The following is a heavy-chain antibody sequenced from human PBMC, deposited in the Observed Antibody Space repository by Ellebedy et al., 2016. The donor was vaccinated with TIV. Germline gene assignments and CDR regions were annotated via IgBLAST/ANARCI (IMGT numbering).Heavy chain of an antibody. CDR1: GFTFNSYW. CDR2: INQGGSER. D-gene: IGHD4-17*01. Sequence: GGSLRLSCAASGFTFNSYWMTWVRQAPGKGLEWVANINQGGSERHYVDSVKGRFTISRDNAKNSLYLQVSSLRVEDTAVYYCATDGSYGDYRSPTHAFVMWGQGTVVTVSP. V-gene: IGHV3-7*01. CDR3: ATDGSYGDYRSPTHAFVM. J-gene: IGHJ3*02.